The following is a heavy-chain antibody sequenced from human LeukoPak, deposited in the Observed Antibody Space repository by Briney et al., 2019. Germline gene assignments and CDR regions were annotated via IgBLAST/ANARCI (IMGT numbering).Heavy chain of an antibody. D-gene: IGHD2-15*01. Sequence: GGSLRLSCTASGFTFSRYGMDWVRQGPGKGLEWAATIWYDGSNEYYAASVKGRFTISRDNSKNTLFLQMNTLRADDTAVYYCAREQTSSSPAPLGYWGQGTLVTVSS. CDR2: IWYDGSNE. J-gene: IGHJ4*02. V-gene: IGHV3-33*01. CDR1: GFTFSRYG. CDR3: AREQTSSSPAPLGY.